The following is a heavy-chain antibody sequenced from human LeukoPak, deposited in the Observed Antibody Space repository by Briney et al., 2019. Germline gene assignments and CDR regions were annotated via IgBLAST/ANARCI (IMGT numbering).Heavy chain of an antibody. CDR2: INHSGST. J-gene: IGHJ4*02. CDR1: GGSFSGYY. D-gene: IGHD6-19*01. Sequence: SETLSLTCAVYGGSFSGYYWSWIRQPPGKGLEWIGEINHSGSTNYNPSLKGRVTISVDTSKNQFSLKLSSVTAADTAVYYCARGLEGRVIAVAYFDYWGQGTLVTVSS. CDR3: ARGLEGRVIAVAYFDY. V-gene: IGHV4-34*01.